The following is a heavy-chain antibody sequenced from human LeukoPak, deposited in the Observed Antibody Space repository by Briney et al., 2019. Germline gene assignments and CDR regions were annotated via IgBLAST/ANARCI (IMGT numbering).Heavy chain of an antibody. CDR3: ARTDWFLVFDI. Sequence: PSETLSLTCTVSGGSISSYYWSWIRQPAGKGLEWIGRIYTSGSTNYNPSLESRVTMSVDTSKNQFSLKLSPVTAADTAVYYCARTDWFLVFDIWGQGTMVTVSS. D-gene: IGHD3-9*01. CDR1: GGSISSYY. J-gene: IGHJ3*02. V-gene: IGHV4-4*07. CDR2: IYTSGST.